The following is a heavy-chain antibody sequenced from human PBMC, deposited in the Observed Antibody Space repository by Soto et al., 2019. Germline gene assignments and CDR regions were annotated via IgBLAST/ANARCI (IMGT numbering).Heavy chain of an antibody. J-gene: IGHJ4*02. CDR2: ISGSGGST. V-gene: IGHV3-23*01. Sequence: EVQLLESGGGLVQPGGSLRLSCAASGFTFSSYAMSWVRQAPGKGLEWVSAISGSGGSTYYADSVKGRFTISRDNSKNTLYLQMNSLRPEDTAVYYCAKGVLRIEVAGTFRENPVGPPDYWGQGTLVTVSS. CDR3: AKGVLRIEVAGTFRENPVGPPDY. CDR1: GFTFSSYA. D-gene: IGHD6-19*01.